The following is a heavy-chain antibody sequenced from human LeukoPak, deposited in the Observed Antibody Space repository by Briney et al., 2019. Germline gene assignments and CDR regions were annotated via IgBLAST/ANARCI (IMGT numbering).Heavy chain of an antibody. CDR1: GGSISSYY. J-gene: IGHJ6*03. CDR2: IYYSGST. Sequence: KSSETLSLTCTVSGGSISSYYWSWIRQPPGKGLEWIGYIYYSGSTNYNPSLKSRVTISVDTSKNPFSLKLSSVTAADTAVYYCARNRGYCSSTSCRKDYYYYYYMDVWGKGTTVTVSS. CDR3: ARNRGYCSSTSCRKDYYYYYYMDV. V-gene: IGHV4-59*12. D-gene: IGHD2-2*01.